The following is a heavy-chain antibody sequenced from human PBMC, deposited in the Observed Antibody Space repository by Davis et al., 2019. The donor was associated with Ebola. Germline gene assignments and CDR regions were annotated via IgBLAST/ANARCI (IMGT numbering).Heavy chain of an antibody. Sequence: GESLKISCAASGFTFSSNSMNWVRQAPGKGLEWVSYISSSSSTIYYADSVKGRFTISRDNAKNSLYLQMNSLRDEDTAVYYCAGLEGILEWLSAEYFQHWGQGTLVTVSS. CDR3: AGLEGILEWLSAEYFQH. V-gene: IGHV3-48*02. CDR2: ISSSSSTI. D-gene: IGHD3-3*01. CDR1: GFTFSSNS. J-gene: IGHJ1*01.